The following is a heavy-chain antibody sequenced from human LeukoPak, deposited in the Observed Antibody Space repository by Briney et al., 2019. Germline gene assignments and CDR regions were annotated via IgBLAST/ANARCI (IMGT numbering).Heavy chain of an antibody. CDR3: AKADLGKYSSSWYYFDY. CDR1: GFTFSSYA. J-gene: IGHJ4*02. CDR2: ISGSGGST. V-gene: IGHV3-23*01. D-gene: IGHD6-13*01. Sequence: GGSLRLSCAASGFTFSSYAMSWVRQAPGKGLEWVSAISGSGGSTYFADSVKGRFTISRDNSKNSLYLQMNSLRTEDTALYYCAKADLGKYSSSWYYFDYWGQGTLVTVSS.